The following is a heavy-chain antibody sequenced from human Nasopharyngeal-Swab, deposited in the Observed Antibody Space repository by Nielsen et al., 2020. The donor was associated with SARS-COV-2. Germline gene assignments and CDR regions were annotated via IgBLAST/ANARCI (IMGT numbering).Heavy chain of an antibody. CDR2: ISHDGTKK. V-gene: IGHV3-30*03. CDR1: GFTFSSHG. D-gene: IGHD6-19*01. CDR3: ATNGGLYNSGWNSYFDY. Sequence: GGSLRLSCAASGFTFSSHGMHWVRQAPGKGLEWVAVISHDGTKKYYGDSAKGRFTISRDNSQNTLYLQMNSLRAEDTAVYYCATNGGLYNSGWNSYFDYWGQGTLVFVSA. J-gene: IGHJ4*02.